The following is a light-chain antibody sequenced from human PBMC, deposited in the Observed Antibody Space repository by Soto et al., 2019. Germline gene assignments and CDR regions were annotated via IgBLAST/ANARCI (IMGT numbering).Light chain of an antibody. V-gene: IGKV1-39*01. Sequence: IQLTQSPSSLSASVGDGVTITCRASQGISSYLAWYQQKPGKAPNLLIYAASSLQSGVPSRFSGSGSGTDFTLTISSLQPEDFATYYCQQSYGTLITFGQGTRLEIK. CDR2: AAS. CDR1: QGISSY. J-gene: IGKJ5*01. CDR3: QQSYGTLIT.